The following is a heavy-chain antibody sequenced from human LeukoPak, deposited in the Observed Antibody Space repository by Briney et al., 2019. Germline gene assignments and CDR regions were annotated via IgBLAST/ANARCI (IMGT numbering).Heavy chain of an antibody. V-gene: IGHV4-34*01. D-gene: IGHD2-15*01. Sequence: NPSETLSLTCAVYGGSFSGYYWSWIRQPPGKGLEWIGEINHSGSTNYNPSLKSRVTISVDTSKKQFSLKLSSVTAADTAVYYCARGYCSGGSCYSVSGRGHYFDYWGQGTLVTVSS. CDR2: INHSGST. CDR1: GGSFSGYY. J-gene: IGHJ4*02. CDR3: ARGYCSGGSCYSVSGRGHYFDY.